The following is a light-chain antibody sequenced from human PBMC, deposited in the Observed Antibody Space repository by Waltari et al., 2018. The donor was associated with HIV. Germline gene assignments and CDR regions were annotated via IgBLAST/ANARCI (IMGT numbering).Light chain of an antibody. Sequence: QSVLTQPPSVSGAPGQRVTISCTGSNSNIGAGYGVHWYQHLPGAAPKLLIYDINNRPSGVPDRFSGSKSVTSASRASTGLQVEDEGDYFCQSYDSSLNVIFGGGTKLTVL. CDR1: NSNIGAGYG. CDR3: QSYDSSLNVI. CDR2: DIN. J-gene: IGLJ2*01. V-gene: IGLV1-40*01.